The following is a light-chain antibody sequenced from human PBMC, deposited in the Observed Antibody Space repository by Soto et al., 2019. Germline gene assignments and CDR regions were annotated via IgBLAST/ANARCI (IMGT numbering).Light chain of an antibody. CDR2: DVS. CDR1: SSDVGGYNY. V-gene: IGLV2-8*01. CDR3: RSYGSSNTVV. Sequence: QSALTQPPSASGSPGQSVTISCTGSSSDVGGYNYVSWYQQHPGKAPKLMIYDVSKRPSGVPDRLSGSKSGNTASLTVSGLPAEDADYYYCRSYGSSNTVVFGGGTKLTVL. J-gene: IGLJ2*01.